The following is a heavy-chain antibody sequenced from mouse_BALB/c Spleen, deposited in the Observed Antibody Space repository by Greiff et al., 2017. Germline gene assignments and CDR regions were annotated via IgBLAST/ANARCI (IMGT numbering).Heavy chain of an antibody. CDR3: ARNYGSSHWYFDV. D-gene: IGHD1-1*01. CDR1: GYAFTNYL. V-gene: IGHV1-54*01. J-gene: IGHJ1*01. CDR2: INPGSGGT. Sequence: QVQLKESGAELVRPGTSVKVSCKASGYAFTNYLIEWVKQRPGQGLEWIGVINPGSGGTNYNEKFKGKATLTADKSSSTAYMQLSSLTSDDSAVYFCARNYGSSHWYFDVWGAGTTVTVSS.